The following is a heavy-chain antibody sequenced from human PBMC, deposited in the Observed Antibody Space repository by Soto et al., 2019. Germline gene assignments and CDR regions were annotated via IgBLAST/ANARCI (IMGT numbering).Heavy chain of an antibody. CDR2: IDHSGST. J-gene: IGHJ4*02. CDR1: GGSISSTNW. D-gene: IGHD6-19*01. Sequence: QVQLQESGPGLVKPSGTLSLTCAVSGGSISSTNWWNWVRQPPGKGLEWIGEIDHSGSTNYNPSLKSRVTMSVDKPKNQFPLKLSSVTAADTAVYYCVRDSGNGWKDYWGQGTLFTVSS. CDR3: VRDSGNGWKDY. V-gene: IGHV4-4*02.